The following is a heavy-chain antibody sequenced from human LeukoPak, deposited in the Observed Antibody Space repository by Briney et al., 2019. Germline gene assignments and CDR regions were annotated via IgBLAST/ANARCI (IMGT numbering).Heavy chain of an antibody. V-gene: IGHV3-48*04. CDR2: IGASSATI. CDR1: GFSFSSYS. CDR3: AKVFGVQYFYYMDV. D-gene: IGHD3-3*01. Sequence: PGGSLRLSCAASGFSFSSYSMNWVRQAPGKGLEWISYIGASSATIYYADSVQGRFTISRDNAKNSLYLQMDSLRAEDTAVYYYAKVFGVQYFYYMDVWGNGATVIVSS. J-gene: IGHJ6*03.